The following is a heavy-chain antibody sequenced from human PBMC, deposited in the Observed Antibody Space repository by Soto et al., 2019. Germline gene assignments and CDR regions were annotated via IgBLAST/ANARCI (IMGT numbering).Heavy chain of an antibody. V-gene: IGHV5-51*01. Sequence: PGESLKISCKGSGYSFTSYWIGWVRQMPGKGLEWMGIIYPGDSYTNYSPSFQGHVTISADKSISTAYLQWSSLKASDTAMYYCASSPRGYCSSTSCRELGNYYGMDVWGQGTTLTVSS. CDR1: GYSFTSYW. CDR2: IYPGDSYT. D-gene: IGHD2-2*01. CDR3: ASSPRGYCSSTSCRELGNYYGMDV. J-gene: IGHJ6*02.